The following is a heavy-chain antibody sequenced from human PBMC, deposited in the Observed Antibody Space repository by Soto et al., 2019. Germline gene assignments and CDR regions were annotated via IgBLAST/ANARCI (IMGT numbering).Heavy chain of an antibody. D-gene: IGHD2-8*01. V-gene: IGHV1-18*01. J-gene: IGHJ4*02. CDR3: ARSGAYCTSITCLFDSF. CDR1: GYTFSSYG. CDR2: ISAHNGDT. Sequence: QSQLVQSGAEVKKPGASVKVSCRASGYTFSSYGYAWVRLAPGQGLEWMGWISAHNGDTNYAQKFQDRVTLTTDTSTTTAYMELRNLGSDDTAVYYCARSGAYCTSITCLFDSFWGLGTLVTVSS.